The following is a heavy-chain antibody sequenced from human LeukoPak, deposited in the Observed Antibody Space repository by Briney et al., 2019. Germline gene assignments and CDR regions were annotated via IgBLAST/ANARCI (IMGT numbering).Heavy chain of an antibody. D-gene: IGHD4-17*01. J-gene: IGHJ6*03. CDR3: ARDSGLRTVTLGNYYYYMDV. V-gene: IGHV4-61*02. Sequence: SETLSLTCTVSRGSISSGNYYWSWIRQPAGKGLEWIGRIYTKGSTNYNPSLKSRATISVDTSKNQFSLMLTSVTAADTAVYYCARDSGLRTVTLGNYYYYMDVWGKGTTVTISS. CDR1: RGSISSGNYY. CDR2: IYTKGST.